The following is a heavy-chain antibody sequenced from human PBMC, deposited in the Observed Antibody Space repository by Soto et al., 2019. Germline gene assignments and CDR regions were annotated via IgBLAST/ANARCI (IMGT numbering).Heavy chain of an antibody. CDR3: ARGIYSYAYHD. J-gene: IGHJ4*01. V-gene: IGHV4-34*01. CDR2: INHSGST. D-gene: IGHD5-18*01. CDR1: GGSFSGYY. Sequence: SETLSLTCAVYGGSFSGYYWSWILQPPGKGLEWIGEINHSGSTNYNPSLKSRVTISVDTSKNQFSLKLSSVTAADTAVYSCARGIYSYAYHDWGHGTLVTVSS.